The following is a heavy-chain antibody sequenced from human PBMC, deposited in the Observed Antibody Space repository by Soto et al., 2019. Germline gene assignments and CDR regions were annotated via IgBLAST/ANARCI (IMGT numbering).Heavy chain of an antibody. V-gene: IGHV3-33*01. D-gene: IGHD3-22*01. CDR3: ARDYDSSGYPRYYFDY. CDR1: GFTFSSYG. J-gene: IGHJ4*02. Sequence: PGGSLRLSCAASGFTFSSYGMHWVRQAPGKGLERVTVILYDGSNKYYADSVKGRFAISRDNSKNTLYLQMNSLRAEDTFLYYCARDYDSSGYPRYYFDYWGQGTLVTVSS. CDR2: ILYDGSNK.